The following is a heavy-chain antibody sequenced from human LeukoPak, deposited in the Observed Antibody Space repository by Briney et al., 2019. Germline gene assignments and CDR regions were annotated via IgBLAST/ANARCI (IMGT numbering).Heavy chain of an antibody. CDR3: ARDIKPGDYAVRRPNYFDY. Sequence: ASVKVSCKASGYTFTIYGISWVRQAPGQGLEWMGWISAYNGDTNYSQKLQGRVTMTTDTSTSTAYMELRSMRSDATAVYYCARDIKPGDYAVRRPNYFDYWGEGTLVTVSS. V-gene: IGHV1-18*01. CDR2: ISAYNGDT. CDR1: GYTFTIYG. J-gene: IGHJ4*02. D-gene: IGHD4-17*01.